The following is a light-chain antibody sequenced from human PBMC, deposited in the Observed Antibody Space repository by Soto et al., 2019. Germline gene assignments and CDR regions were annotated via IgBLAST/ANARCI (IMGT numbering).Light chain of an antibody. CDR1: GSDVGGYDY. Sequence: QSVLNQPASVSGSPGQSITISCTGTGSDVGGYDYVSWYQHHPGKAPKVMIYEVTNRPSGVSNRFSGSKSGNTASLTISGLLAEDEADYYCSSYTSSSTYVFGTGTKVTVL. V-gene: IGLV2-14*01. J-gene: IGLJ1*01. CDR3: SSYTSSSTYV. CDR2: EVT.